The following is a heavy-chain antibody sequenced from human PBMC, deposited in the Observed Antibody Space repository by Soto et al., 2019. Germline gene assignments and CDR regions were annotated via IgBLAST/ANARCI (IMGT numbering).Heavy chain of an antibody. D-gene: IGHD3-22*01. CDR1: GFTFSSYA. CDR2: ISYDGSNK. Sequence: QVQLVESGGGVVQPGRSLGLSCAASGFTFSSYAMHWVRQAPGKGLEWVAVISYDGSNKYYADSVKGRFTISRDNSKNTLYLQMNSLRAEDTAVYYCARDYYDSSGYYDWGHYGMDVWGQGTTVTVSS. V-gene: IGHV3-30-3*01. J-gene: IGHJ6*02. CDR3: ARDYYDSSGYYDWGHYGMDV.